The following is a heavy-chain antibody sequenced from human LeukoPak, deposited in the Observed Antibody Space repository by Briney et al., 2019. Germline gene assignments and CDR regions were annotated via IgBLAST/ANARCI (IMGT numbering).Heavy chain of an antibody. D-gene: IGHD2-21*01. CDR1: GFTFSSYA. V-gene: IGHV3-72*01. CDR2: IKHKAHSYTT. CDR3: AQFAKGG. Sequence: GGSLRLSCAASGFTFSSYAMSWVRQAPGKGLEWVGRIKHKAHSYTTEYAASVKGRFTISRDDSKSSLYLQMNSLKIEDTAVYYCAQFAKGGWGQGTLVTVSS. J-gene: IGHJ4*02.